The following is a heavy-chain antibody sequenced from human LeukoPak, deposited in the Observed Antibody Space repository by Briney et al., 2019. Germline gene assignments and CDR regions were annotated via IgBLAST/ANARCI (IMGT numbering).Heavy chain of an antibody. CDR1: GGSISTYY. J-gene: IGHJ4*02. V-gene: IGHV4-59*01. Sequence: SETLSLTCTVSGGSISTYYWSWLRQPPGKGLEWIGYLYHSESTNYNPSLKSRVTVSVDTSKNKFSLKLSSLTAADTAVYYCAGSSSGSFLYYDFWGQGTLVTVSS. D-gene: IGHD3-22*01. CDR3: AGSSSGSFLYYDF. CDR2: LYHSEST.